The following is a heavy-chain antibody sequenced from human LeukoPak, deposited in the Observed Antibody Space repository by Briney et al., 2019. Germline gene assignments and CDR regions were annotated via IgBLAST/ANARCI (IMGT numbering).Heavy chain of an antibody. CDR3: AKAYGDYVFDY. CDR2: ISGSGGST. V-gene: IGHV3-23*01. J-gene: IGHJ4*02. D-gene: IGHD4-17*01. Sequence: GGSLRLSCAASGFIFSSYSMNWVRQAPGKGLEWVSAISGSGGSTYYADSVKGRFSISRDNSKNTLYLQMNSLRAEDTAVYYCAKAYGDYVFDYWGQGTLVTVSS. CDR1: GFIFSSYS.